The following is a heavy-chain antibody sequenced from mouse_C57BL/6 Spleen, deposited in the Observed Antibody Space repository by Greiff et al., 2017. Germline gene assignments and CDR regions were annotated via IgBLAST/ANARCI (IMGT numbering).Heavy chain of an antibody. J-gene: IGHJ4*01. D-gene: IGHD1-1*01. CDR1: GFTFSDYG. V-gene: IGHV5-17*01. Sequence: EVKLMESGGGLVKPGGSLKLSCAASGFTFSDYGMHWVRQAPEKGLEWVAYISSGSSTIYYADTVKGRFTISRDNAKNTLFLQMTSLRSEDTAMYYCATYGSSKEDYWGQGTSVTVSS. CDR3: ATYGSSKEDY. CDR2: ISSGSSTI.